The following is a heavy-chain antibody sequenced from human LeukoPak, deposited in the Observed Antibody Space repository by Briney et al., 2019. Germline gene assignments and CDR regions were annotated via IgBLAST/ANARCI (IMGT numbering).Heavy chain of an antibody. Sequence: GESLVISCQGSGYSFSTYWIGWVRQMPGKGLEYMGIIYPGDSNTRYSPSFQGQVTISVDKSISTAYLQWSSLKASDTALYLCARHAYGPDEYGMDVWGQGTTVTVSS. V-gene: IGHV5-51*01. J-gene: IGHJ6*02. D-gene: IGHD2/OR15-2a*01. CDR3: ARHAYGPDEYGMDV. CDR1: GYSFSTYW. CDR2: IYPGDSNT.